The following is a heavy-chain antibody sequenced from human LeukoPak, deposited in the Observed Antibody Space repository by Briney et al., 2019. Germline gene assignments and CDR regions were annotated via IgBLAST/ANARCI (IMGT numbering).Heavy chain of an antibody. J-gene: IGHJ2*01. D-gene: IGHD6-19*01. Sequence: PGTSLRLSCSASGFTFSSYAMHWVRQAPGKGLEYVSAISSNGGSTYYADPVKGRFTISRDNSKNTLYFQMSSLRAEDTAVYYCVKNSSGWDYWYFDLWGRGTLVTVSS. CDR1: GFTFSSYA. V-gene: IGHV3-64D*06. CDR3: VKNSSGWDYWYFDL. CDR2: ISSNGGST.